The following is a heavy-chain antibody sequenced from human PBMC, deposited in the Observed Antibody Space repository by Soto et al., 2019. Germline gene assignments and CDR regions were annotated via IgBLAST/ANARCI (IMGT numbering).Heavy chain of an antibody. V-gene: IGHV3-21*01. CDR2: ISSSSSYI. CDR1: GFTFSSYS. J-gene: IGHJ6*03. Sequence: EVQLVESGGGLVKPGGSLRLSCAASGFTFSSYSMNWVRQAPGKGLEWVSSISSSSSYIYYADSVKGRFTISRDNAKNSLYLQMNSLRAEDTAGYYCARPKWQRGGYYYYYMDVWGKGTTVTVFS. CDR3: ARPKWQRGGYYYYYMDV. D-gene: IGHD5-12*01.